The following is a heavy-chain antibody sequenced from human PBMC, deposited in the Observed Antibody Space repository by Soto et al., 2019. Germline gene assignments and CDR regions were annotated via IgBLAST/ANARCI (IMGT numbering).Heavy chain of an antibody. CDR3: ARNYDILTGYSNTPYYYYYGMDV. D-gene: IGHD3-9*01. CDR1: GGSFSGYY. Sequence: SETLSLTCAVYGGSFSGYYWSWIRQPPGKGLEWIGEINHSGSTNYNPSLKSRVTISVDTSKNQFSLKLSSVTAADTAVYYCARNYDILTGYSNTPYYYYYGMDVWGQGTTVTVS. CDR2: INHSGST. V-gene: IGHV4-34*01. J-gene: IGHJ6*02.